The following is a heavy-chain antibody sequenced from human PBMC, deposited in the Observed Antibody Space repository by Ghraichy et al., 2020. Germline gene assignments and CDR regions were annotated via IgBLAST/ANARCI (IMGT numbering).Heavy chain of an antibody. CDR1: GFSFSSYW. J-gene: IGHJ4*02. Sequence: GGSLRLSCAAFGFSFSSYWMTWVRQAPGKGLEWVANINQDGSEEYYVDSVKGRFTISRDNAKNSLYLQVNSLRAEDTAVYYCARAPVASYWGQGTLVTVSS. CDR3: ARAPVASY. V-gene: IGHV3-7*03. CDR2: INQDGSEE.